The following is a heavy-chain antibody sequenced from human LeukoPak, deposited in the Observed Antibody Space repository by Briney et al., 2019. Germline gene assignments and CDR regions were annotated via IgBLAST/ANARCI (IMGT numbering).Heavy chain of an antibody. J-gene: IGHJ3*02. Sequence: ASVKVSCKASGYTFTSYGISWVRQPPGQVLDGIGWIHAYNGNTNYAKKLQGRVTMTTDTSTSTAYMELRSLRSDDTAVYYCARDHITMIVVAPQGVAYDAFDIWGQGTMVTVSS. CDR1: GYTFTSYG. CDR2: IHAYNGNT. V-gene: IGHV1-18*01. D-gene: IGHD3-22*01. CDR3: ARDHITMIVVAPQGVAYDAFDI.